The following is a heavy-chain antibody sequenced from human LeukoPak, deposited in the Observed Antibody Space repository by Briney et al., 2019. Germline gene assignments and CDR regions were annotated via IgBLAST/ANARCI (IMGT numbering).Heavy chain of an antibody. V-gene: IGHV1-18*01. CDR1: GYTFTSYG. CDR2: ISAYNGNT. D-gene: IGHD6-13*01. J-gene: IGHJ3*02. Sequence: ASVKVSCKASGYTFTSYGISWVRQAPGQGLEWVGWISAYNGNTNYAQKLQGRVTMTTDTSTSTAYMELRSLRSDDTAVYYCARAAPFDQPLYSSSWYGAFDIWGQGTMVTVSS. CDR3: ARAAPFDQPLYSSSWYGAFDI.